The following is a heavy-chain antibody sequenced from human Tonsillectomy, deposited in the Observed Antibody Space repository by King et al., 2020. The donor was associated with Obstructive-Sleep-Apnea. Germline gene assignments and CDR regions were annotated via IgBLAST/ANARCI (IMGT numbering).Heavy chain of an antibody. CDR3: AKDFREQWLVS. J-gene: IGHJ4*02. CDR2: IGGSGGRT. V-gene: IGHV3-23*04. Sequence: VQLVESGGGLVQPGGSRRLSCAVSGFTFSNYDMNWVRQAPGGGLEWVSVIGGSGGRTFYADSGKGRFTISRDNSKNSLYLQMNNLRVEATAINYCAKDFREQWLVSWGQGTLVTVSS. CDR1: GFTFSNYD. D-gene: IGHD6-19*01.